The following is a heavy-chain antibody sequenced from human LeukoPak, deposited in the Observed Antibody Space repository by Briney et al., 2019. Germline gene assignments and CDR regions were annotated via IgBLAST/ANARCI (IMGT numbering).Heavy chain of an antibody. CDR3: ARVPTTVTTWFDY. CDR1: GGTFSSYA. D-gene: IGHD4-17*01. V-gene: IGHV1-69*05. CDR2: IIPILGTA. Sequence: ASVNVSCKASGGTFSSYAISWVRQGPGPRLEWMGGIIPILGTANYAQEFQDRDTITTNESTSTAYMALSSLRSEDTAVYYCARVPTTVTTWFDYWGQGTLVTVSS. J-gene: IGHJ4*02.